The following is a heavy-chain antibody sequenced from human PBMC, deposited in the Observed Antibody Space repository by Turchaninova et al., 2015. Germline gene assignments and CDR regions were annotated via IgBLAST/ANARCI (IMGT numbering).Heavy chain of an antibody. J-gene: IGHJ6*02. D-gene: IGHD4-17*01. CDR3: ARALYGDYVGGLDV. CDR2: IDWDGEK. Sequence: STSGMCVSWIRQPPGKALEWLALIDWDGEKNYRTTLKTRLTISKDTSKKHGVLKMPNMDPVDTATYYCARALYGDYVGGLDVWGQGATVTVSS. V-gene: IGHV2-70*01. CDR1: STSGMC.